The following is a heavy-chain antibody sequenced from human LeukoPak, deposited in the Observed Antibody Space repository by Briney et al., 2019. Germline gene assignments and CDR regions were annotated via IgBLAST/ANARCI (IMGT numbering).Heavy chain of an antibody. CDR3: ARGDPILSIDY. CDR2: INHSGST. J-gene: IGHJ4*02. Sequence: SETLSLTCAVYGGSFSGYYWSWIRQPPGKGLEWIGEINHSGSTNYNPSLKSRVTMSVDTSKNQFSLKLSSVTAADTAVYYCARGDPILSIDYWGQGTLVTVSS. V-gene: IGHV4-34*01. D-gene: IGHD2-15*01. CDR1: GGSFSGYY.